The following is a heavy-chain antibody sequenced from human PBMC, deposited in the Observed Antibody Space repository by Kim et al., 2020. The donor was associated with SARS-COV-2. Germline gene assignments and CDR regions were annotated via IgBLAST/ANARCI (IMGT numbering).Heavy chain of an antibody. CDR1: GFTFSDYY. Sequence: GGSLRLSCAASGFTFSDYYMSWIRQAPGKGLEWVSYISSSGSTIYYADSVKGRFTISRDNAKNSLYLQMNSLRAEDTAVYYCARAPVGGYFDSGLFDYWGQGTLVTVSS. CDR2: ISSSGSTI. V-gene: IGHV3-11*01. J-gene: IGHJ4*02. CDR3: ARAPVGGYFDSGLFDY. D-gene: IGHD3-9*01.